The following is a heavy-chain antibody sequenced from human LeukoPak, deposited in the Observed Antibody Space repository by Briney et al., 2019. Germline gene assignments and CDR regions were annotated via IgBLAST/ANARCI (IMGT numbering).Heavy chain of an antibody. CDR3: ARDVNDFWSGPHDAFDI. Sequence: PSETLSLTCTVSGGSISSGGYYWSWIRQPPGKGLEWIGYIYHSGSTYYNPSLKSRVTISVDRSKNQFSLKLSSVTAADTAVYYCARDVNDFWSGPHDAFDIWGQGTMVTVSS. D-gene: IGHD3-3*01. CDR2: IYHSGST. V-gene: IGHV4-30-2*01. J-gene: IGHJ3*02. CDR1: GGSISSGGYY.